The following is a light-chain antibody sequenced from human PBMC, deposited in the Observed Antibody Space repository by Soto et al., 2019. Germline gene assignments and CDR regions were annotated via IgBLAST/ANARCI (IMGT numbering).Light chain of an antibody. V-gene: IGKV3-11*01. CDR3: QQRNILPPVT. J-gene: IGKJ5*01. CDR1: QSVSGTH. CDR2: GAF. Sequence: EIVLTMSPGTLSLSQGERPTLSCRASQSVSGTHVAWYQQKPGQAPRLLIYGAFNRATGIPARFSGSGSGTDFTLTISSLEPEDFAVYYCQQRNILPPVTFGQRRLLEVK.